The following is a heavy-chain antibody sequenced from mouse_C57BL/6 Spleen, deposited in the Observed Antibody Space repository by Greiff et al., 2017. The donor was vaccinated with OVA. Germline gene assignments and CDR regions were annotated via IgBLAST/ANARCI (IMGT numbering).Heavy chain of an antibody. CDR1: GFTFSDYG. Sequence: EVQRVESGGGLVKPGGSLKLSCAASGFTFSDYGMHWVRQAPEKGLEWVAYISSGSSTIYYADTVKGRFTISRDNAKNTLFLQMTSLRSEDTAMYYCARQGGSVVAPHYAMDYWGQGTSVTVSS. CDR3: ARQGGSVVAPHYAMDY. CDR2: ISSGSSTI. V-gene: IGHV5-17*01. J-gene: IGHJ4*01. D-gene: IGHD1-1*01.